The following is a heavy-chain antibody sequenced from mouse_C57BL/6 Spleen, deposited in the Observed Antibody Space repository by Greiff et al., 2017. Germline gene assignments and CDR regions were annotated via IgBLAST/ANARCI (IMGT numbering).Heavy chain of an antibody. CDR1: GYSITSGYY. Sequence: DVKLQESGPGLVKPSQSLSLTCSVTGYSITSGYYWNWIRQFPGNKLEWMGYISYDGSNNYNPSLKNRISITRDTSKNQFFLKLNSVTTEDTATYYCANYHWYFDVWGTGTTVTVSS. J-gene: IGHJ1*03. V-gene: IGHV3-6*01. CDR2: ISYDGSN. D-gene: IGHD5-5*01. CDR3: ANYHWYFDV.